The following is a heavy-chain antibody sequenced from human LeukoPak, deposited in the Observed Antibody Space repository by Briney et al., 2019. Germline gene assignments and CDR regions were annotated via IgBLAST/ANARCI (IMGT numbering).Heavy chain of an antibody. Sequence: GESLKISCKGSGYNFISNWIGWVLQTPGKGLEWMVIIYPADFDVRYSPSFQGQVTISVDKSISTAYLQWSSLKASDTAMYYCARLMGPNVFRGAFDIWGQGTMVTVSS. D-gene: IGHD3-16*01. V-gene: IGHV5-51*01. J-gene: IGHJ3*02. CDR2: IYPADFDV. CDR3: ARLMGPNVFRGAFDI. CDR1: GYNFISNW.